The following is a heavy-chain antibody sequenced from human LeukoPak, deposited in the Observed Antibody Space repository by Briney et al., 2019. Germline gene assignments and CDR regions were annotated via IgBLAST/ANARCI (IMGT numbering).Heavy chain of an antibody. D-gene: IGHD3-22*01. CDR3: ARNADDSSSYPYFDY. CDR1: GGSISNYC. Sequence: PPETLSLTCTVSGGSISNYCWSWIRQPPGKELEWIGYIYHSGRTNYNPSLKSRVTMSEDTSKNQFSLTLSSVTAADTAVYYCARNADDSSSYPYFDYWGQGTLVTVSS. V-gene: IGHV4-59*12. CDR2: IYHSGRT. J-gene: IGHJ4*02.